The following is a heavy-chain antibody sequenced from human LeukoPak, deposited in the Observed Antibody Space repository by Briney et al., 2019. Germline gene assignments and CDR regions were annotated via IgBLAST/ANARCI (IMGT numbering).Heavy chain of an antibody. V-gene: IGHV4-34*01. J-gene: IGHJ4*02. CDR2: INHSGST. CDR3: ARELDY. Sequence: SETLSLTCAVYGGSFSGYYWSWIRQPPGKGLEWIGEINHSGSTNYNPSLKSRVTISVDTSKNQFSLQLNSVTPEDTAVYYCARELDYWGQGTLVTVSS. CDR1: GGSFSGYY.